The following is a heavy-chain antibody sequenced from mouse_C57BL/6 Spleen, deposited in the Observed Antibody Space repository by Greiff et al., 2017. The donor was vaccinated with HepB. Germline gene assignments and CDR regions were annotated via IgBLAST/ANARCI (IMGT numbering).Heavy chain of an antibody. CDR3: ARDPYYDYGAWFAY. CDR1: GYTFTSYW. V-gene: IGHV1-53*01. J-gene: IGHJ3*01. Sequence: VQLQQSGTELVKPGASVKLSCKASGYTFTSYWMHWVKQRPGQGLEWIGNINPSNGGTNYNEKFKSKATLTVDKSSSTAYMQLSSLTSEDSAVYYCARDPYYDYGAWFAYWGQGTLVTVSA. CDR2: INPSNGGT. D-gene: IGHD2-4*01.